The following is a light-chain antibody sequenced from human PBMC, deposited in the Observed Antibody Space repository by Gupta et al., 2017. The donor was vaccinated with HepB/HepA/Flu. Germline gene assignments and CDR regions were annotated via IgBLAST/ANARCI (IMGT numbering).Light chain of an antibody. CDR3: QQYDSNPPVT. Sequence: DIQMTQSPSTLSAFFGDRVTIPCRASQIITDWLAWYQQKRRNDPKLLIYKASILGSGVPSRCSGSGCGTEFTLTIISRQPDDVAAYYCQQYDSNPPVTFGEGTKVEVK. V-gene: IGKV1-5*03. CDR2: KAS. CDR1: QIITDW. J-gene: IGKJ4*02.